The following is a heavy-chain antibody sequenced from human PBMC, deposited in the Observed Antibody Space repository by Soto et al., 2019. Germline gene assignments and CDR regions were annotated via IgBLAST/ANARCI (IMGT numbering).Heavy chain of an antibody. CDR2: IIPIFGTA. Sequence: ASVKVSCKASGGTFSSYAISWVRQAPGQGLEWMGGIIPIFGTANYAQKFQGRVTITADESTSTAYMELSSLRSEDTAVYYCASGTLNWNHRTLDYWGQGTLVTVSS. CDR3: ASGTLNWNHRTLDY. D-gene: IGHD1-20*01. J-gene: IGHJ4*02. CDR1: GGTFSSYA. V-gene: IGHV1-69*13.